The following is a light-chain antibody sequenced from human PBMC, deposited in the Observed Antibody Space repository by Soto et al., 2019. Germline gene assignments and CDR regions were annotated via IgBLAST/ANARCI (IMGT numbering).Light chain of an antibody. CDR3: QQYNSWPLT. CDR1: QSVSRN. Sequence: EIVMTQSPATLSVSPGERATLSCRASQSVSRNLAWYQQKPGQAPRLLIYDESTRSTGIPARFSGSGSGTEFTLTISSLQSEDSAVYYCQQYNSWPLTFGGGTKVEIK. V-gene: IGKV3D-15*01. CDR2: DES. J-gene: IGKJ4*01.